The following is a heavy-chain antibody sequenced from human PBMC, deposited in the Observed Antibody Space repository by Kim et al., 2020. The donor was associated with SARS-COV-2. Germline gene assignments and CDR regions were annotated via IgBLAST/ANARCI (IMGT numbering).Heavy chain of an antibody. Sequence: TSYAQKFQGRVTMTRDTSTSTVYMELSSLRSEDTAVYYCARDLWGSDGDYWGQGTLVTVSS. CDR3: ARDLWGSDGDY. D-gene: IGHD3-16*01. V-gene: IGHV1-46*01. CDR2: T. J-gene: IGHJ4*02.